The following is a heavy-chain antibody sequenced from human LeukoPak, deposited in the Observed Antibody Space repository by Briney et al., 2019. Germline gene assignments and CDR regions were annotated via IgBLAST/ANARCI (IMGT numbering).Heavy chain of an antibody. V-gene: IGHV1-8*02. Sequence: ASVKVSCKASGGTFSSYAISWVRQATGQGLEWMGWMNPNSGNTGYAQKFQGRVTMTRNTSISTAYMELSSLRSEDTAVYYCAREARYCSGGSCYSVYYFDYWGQGTLVTISS. D-gene: IGHD2-15*01. CDR2: MNPNSGNT. CDR1: GGTFSSYA. J-gene: IGHJ4*02. CDR3: AREARYCSGGSCYSVYYFDY.